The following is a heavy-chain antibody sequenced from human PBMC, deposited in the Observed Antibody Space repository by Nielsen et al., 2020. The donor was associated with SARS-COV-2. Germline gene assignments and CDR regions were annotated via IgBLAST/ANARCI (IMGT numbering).Heavy chain of an antibody. CDR2: IDQNGRI. Sequence: SETLSLTCAVYGGSFRGYFWSWIRQTPTKGLEWIGEIDQNGRIDYNPSLQSRVSILEDTYRRTFSLRMTSVTAADTAVYYCARKRYGELSFNPYYATDVWGQGTTATVSS. D-gene: IGHD3-10*01. CDR3: ARKRYGELSFNPYYATDV. V-gene: IGHV4-34*01. CDR1: GGSFRGYF. J-gene: IGHJ6*02.